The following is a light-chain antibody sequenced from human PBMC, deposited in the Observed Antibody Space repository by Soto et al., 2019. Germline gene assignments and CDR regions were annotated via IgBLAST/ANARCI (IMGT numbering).Light chain of an antibody. CDR2: EVS. J-gene: IGLJ2*01. CDR3: SSYGGSNNFV. Sequence: QSVLTQPPSASGSPGQSVTISCTGTSSVVGGYNYVSWYQHHPGKAPKLMIYEVSKRPSGVPDRFSGSKSGNTASLIVSGLQADDEADYYCSSYGGSNNFVFGGGTKLTVL. V-gene: IGLV2-8*01. CDR1: SSVVGGYNY.